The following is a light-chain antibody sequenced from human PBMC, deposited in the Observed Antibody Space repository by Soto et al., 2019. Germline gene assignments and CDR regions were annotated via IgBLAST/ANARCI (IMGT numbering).Light chain of an antibody. CDR3: SSYTSSSTYV. CDR2: DVS. Sequence: QPALIQPASVSGSPGQSITISCTGTSSDVGAYNYVSWYQHHPGKAPKLMIYDVSNRPSGVSYRFSGSKSDNTASLTISGLQAEDEADYYCSSYTSSSTYVFGTGTKVTVL. J-gene: IGLJ1*01. V-gene: IGLV2-14*03. CDR1: SSDVGAYNY.